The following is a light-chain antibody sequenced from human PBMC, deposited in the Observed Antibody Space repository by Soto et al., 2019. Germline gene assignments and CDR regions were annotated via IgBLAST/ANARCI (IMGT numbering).Light chain of an antibody. CDR3: QQYDNYDIT. CDR2: DVS. V-gene: IGKV1-33*01. J-gene: IGKJ5*01. CDR1: QDINKF. Sequence: DIQMTQSPSSLSASVGDTVTITCQASQDINKFLNWYQQKPGKAPKLLIYDVSNLETGVPSRFSGSGSETHFTLTINRLQPEDIETYYCQQYDNYDITFGQGTRLDIK.